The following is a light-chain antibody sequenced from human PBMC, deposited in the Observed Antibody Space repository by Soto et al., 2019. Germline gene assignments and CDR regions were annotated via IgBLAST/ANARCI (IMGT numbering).Light chain of an antibody. Sequence: DIQMTQSPSTLSASVGDRITITCRASQTISSWLACYQQKPGKAPNLLMYDASSLASGIPSRFSGSGSGTDFTLTISSLQPDDFATYYCQEYKTYPPCTFGRGTKVEIK. CDR3: QEYKTYPPCT. CDR2: DAS. V-gene: IGKV1-5*01. J-gene: IGKJ4*01. CDR1: QTISSW.